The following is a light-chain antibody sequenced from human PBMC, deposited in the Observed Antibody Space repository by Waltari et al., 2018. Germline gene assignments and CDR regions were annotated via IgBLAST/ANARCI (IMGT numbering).Light chain of an antibody. CDR3: QQVNSFPRT. V-gene: IGKV1-12*01. Sequence: DIQMTQSPSSVSASVGDRVTLTCRASQGISSRLAWYQQKPGKAPKLLIYDASSLHSGVPSRCSGSGSGTDFTLTIRSLQPEDFATYYCQQVNSFPRTFGQGTKVEVK. J-gene: IGKJ1*01. CDR2: DAS. CDR1: QGISSR.